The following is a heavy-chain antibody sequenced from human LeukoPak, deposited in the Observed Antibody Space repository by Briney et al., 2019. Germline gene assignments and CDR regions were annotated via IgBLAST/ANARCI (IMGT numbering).Heavy chain of an antibody. CDR1: GGSISSSSYY. D-gene: IGHD3-10*01. V-gene: IGHV4-39*07. Sequence: SETLSLTCTVSGGSISSSSYYWGWIRQPPGKGLEWIGSIYYSGSTYYNPSLKSRVTISVDTSKNQFSLKLSSVTAADTAVYYCARDLITMGLNYFDYWGQGTLVTVSS. CDR2: IYYSGST. CDR3: ARDLITMGLNYFDY. J-gene: IGHJ4*02.